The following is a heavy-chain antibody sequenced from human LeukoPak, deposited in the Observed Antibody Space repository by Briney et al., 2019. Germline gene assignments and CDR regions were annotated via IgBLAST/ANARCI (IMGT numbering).Heavy chain of an antibody. J-gene: IGHJ4*02. CDR2: IYYSGST. V-gene: IGHV4-30-4*07. Sequence: PSETLSLTCAVSGGSISSGGYSWSWIRQPPGKGLEWIGYIYYSGSTYYNPSLKSRVTISVDTSKNQFSLKLSSVTAADTAVYYCARDTWYYDILTGYYHLDYWGQGTLVTVSS. CDR3: ARDTWYYDILTGYYHLDY. CDR1: GGSISSGGYS. D-gene: IGHD3-9*01.